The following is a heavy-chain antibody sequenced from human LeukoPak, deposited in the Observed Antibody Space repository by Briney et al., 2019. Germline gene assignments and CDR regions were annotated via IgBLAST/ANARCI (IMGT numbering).Heavy chain of an antibody. D-gene: IGHD3-16*02. CDR3: AKDRSGPTIDY. V-gene: IGHV3-23*01. Sequence: GGSLRLSCAASGFTFSSYALTWVRQAPGKGREWVSAISGSGGSTYYADSVKGRFPISRDNSKNTLYLQMNSLRAEDTAVYYCAKDRSGPTIDYWGQGTLVTVSS. CDR2: ISGSGGST. J-gene: IGHJ4*02. CDR1: GFTFSSYA.